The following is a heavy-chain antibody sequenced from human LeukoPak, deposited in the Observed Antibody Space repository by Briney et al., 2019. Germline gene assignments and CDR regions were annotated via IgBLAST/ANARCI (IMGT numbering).Heavy chain of an antibody. CDR3: AKTSGYRTFDP. D-gene: IGHD5-12*01. CDR1: GFTLSSYA. CDR2: TSGSGGST. V-gene: IGHV3-23*01. J-gene: IGHJ5*02. Sequence: GGSLRLSCAASGFTLSSYAMRWVRQARGKGLEWVSATSGSGGSTYCADSVRGRFNISRENSKNRLYVKMKSRRGEERAVYYCAKTSGYRTFDPWGQGTLVTVSS.